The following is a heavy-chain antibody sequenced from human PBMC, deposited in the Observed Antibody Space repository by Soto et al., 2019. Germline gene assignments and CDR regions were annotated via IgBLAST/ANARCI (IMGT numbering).Heavy chain of an antibody. CDR1: GGSVSRTSFY. Sequence: SETLSLTCTVSGGSVSRTSFYWDWIRQPPGKGLEWIGSVSYDGSTYYNPSLKSRVTMSVDTSKNHISLKVNSVTAADAAVYFCASQAGGYSYGPFDYWGQGALVTVSS. CDR3: ASQAGGYSYGPFDY. D-gene: IGHD5-18*01. V-gene: IGHV4-39*02. J-gene: IGHJ4*02. CDR2: VSYDGST.